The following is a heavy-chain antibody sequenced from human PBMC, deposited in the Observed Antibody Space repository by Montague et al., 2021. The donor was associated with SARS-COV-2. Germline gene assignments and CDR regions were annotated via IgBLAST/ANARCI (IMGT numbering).Heavy chain of an antibody. V-gene: IGHV4-59*08. J-gene: IGHJ3*02. CDR3: ARGRRPVVVPGAGPAGRAFDI. Sequence: SETRSLTCTVSGGSISSFYWSWFRQPPGKGLEWIGYISDSGSTNYNPSLTSRVTMSVDMSKNQFSLKVNSVTAADTAVYYCARGRRPVVVPGAGPAGRAFDIWGQGTMVTVSS. CDR1: GGSISSFY. CDR2: ISDSGST. D-gene: IGHD2-2*01.